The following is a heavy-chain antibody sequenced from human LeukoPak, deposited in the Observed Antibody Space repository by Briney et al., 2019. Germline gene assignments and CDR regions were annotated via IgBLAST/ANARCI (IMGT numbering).Heavy chain of an antibody. Sequence: PSETLSLTCAVYGVSFSGYYWSWLRQPPGKGLEWIGEINHSGSTNYNPSLKSRVTISVDTSKNQFSLKLSSVTAADAAVYYCARIGSTIFGVVIQTRTYYFDYWGQGTLVTVSS. CDR3: ARIGSTIFGVVIQTRTYYFDY. CDR1: GVSFSGYY. J-gene: IGHJ4*02. CDR2: INHSGST. V-gene: IGHV4-34*01. D-gene: IGHD3-3*01.